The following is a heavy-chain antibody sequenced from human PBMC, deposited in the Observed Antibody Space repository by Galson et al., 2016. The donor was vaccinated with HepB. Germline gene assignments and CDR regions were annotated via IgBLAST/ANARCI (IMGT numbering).Heavy chain of an antibody. D-gene: IGHD3-3*01. Sequence: SLRLSCAASGFTFNNYGMQWVRQAPGKGLEWVAVIWYDGSNKYYADSVKGRFTISRDNSKNTLYLQMNSLRAEDTAAYYCAREGGSGYWTYFDYWGQGTLVTVSS. V-gene: IGHV3-33*01. CDR2: IWYDGSNK. J-gene: IGHJ4*02. CDR3: AREGGSGYWTYFDY. CDR1: GFTFNNYG.